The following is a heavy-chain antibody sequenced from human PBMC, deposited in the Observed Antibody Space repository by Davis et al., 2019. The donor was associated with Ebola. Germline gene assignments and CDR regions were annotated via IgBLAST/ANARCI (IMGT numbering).Heavy chain of an antibody. J-gene: IGHJ4*02. CDR1: GFTFSDAW. V-gene: IGHV3-15*01. CDR2: IKSRADGETT. Sequence: GESLKISCAASGFTFSDAWMTWVRQAPGKGLEWVGRIKSRADGETTDYGKDVKGTFTISRDDSKDTLSLQMSSLSAEDTAVYYCAKAHTSVGLDYWGQGTLVTVSS. D-gene: IGHD1-26*01. CDR3: AKAHTSVGLDY.